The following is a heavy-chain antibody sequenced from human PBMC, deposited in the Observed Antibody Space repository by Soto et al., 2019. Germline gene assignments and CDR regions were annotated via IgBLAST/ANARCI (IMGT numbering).Heavy chain of an antibody. CDR3: ARDSPELAAAENYFDY. CDR2: IIPIFGTA. J-gene: IGHJ4*02. V-gene: IGHV1-69*13. D-gene: IGHD6-13*01. Sequence: ASVKVSCKASGGTFSSYAISWVRQAPGQGLEWMGGIIPIFGTANYAQKFQGRVTITADESTSTAYMELSSLRSEDTAVYYCARDSPELAAAENYFDYWGQGTLVTVSS. CDR1: GGTFSSYA.